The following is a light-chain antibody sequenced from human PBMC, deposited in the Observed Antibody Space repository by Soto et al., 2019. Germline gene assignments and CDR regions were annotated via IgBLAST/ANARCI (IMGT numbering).Light chain of an antibody. J-gene: IGLJ2*01. CDR1: SSDVGTYNL. Sequence: QSALTQPASVSGSPGQSITISCTGTSSDVGTYNLVSWYQQHPGKAPKLMIYEGSKRPSGGSNRLSGSKSGNTASLTISGLQAEDEADYYCCSYAGSRTLVFGGGTKVTVL. V-gene: IGLV2-23*01. CDR3: CSYAGSRTLV. CDR2: EGS.